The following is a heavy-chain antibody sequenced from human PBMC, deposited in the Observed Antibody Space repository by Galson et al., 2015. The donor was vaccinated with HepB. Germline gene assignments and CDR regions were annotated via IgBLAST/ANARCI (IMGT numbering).Heavy chain of an antibody. J-gene: IGHJ6*02. CDR1: GFTFSSYA. V-gene: IGHV3-64D*06. Sequence: SLRLSCAASGFTFSSYAMHWVRQAPGKGLEYVSAISSNGGSTYYADSVKGRFTISRDNSKNTLYLQMSSLRAEDTAVYYCVKDLLYDYVWGRGYYYGMDVWGQGTTVTVSS. CDR3: VKDLLYDYVWGRGYYYGMDV. D-gene: IGHD3-16*01. CDR2: ISSNGGST.